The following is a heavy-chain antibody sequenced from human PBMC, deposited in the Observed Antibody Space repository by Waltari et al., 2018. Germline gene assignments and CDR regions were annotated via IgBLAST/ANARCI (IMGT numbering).Heavy chain of an antibody. CDR1: GFTFSSYA. Sequence: QVQLVESGGGVVQPGRSLRLSCAASGFTFSSYAMHWVRQAPGKGLEWVAVISYDGSNKSYADSVKGRFTISRDNSKNTLYLQMNSLGAEDTAVYYCARIGPPYYFDYWGQGTLVTVSS. CDR2: ISYDGSNK. CDR3: ARIGPPYYFDY. V-gene: IGHV3-30-3*01. J-gene: IGHJ4*02.